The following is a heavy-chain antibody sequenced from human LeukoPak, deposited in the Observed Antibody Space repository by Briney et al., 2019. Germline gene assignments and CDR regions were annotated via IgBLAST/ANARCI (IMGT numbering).Heavy chain of an antibody. CDR2: ITGSGDTT. CDR1: GFTFTRYA. V-gene: IGHV3-23*01. Sequence: PGGSLRLSCAASGFTFTRYAMSWVRQAPGEGLELVSSITGSGDTTYYAAYVKGRFTTSKKNPKNSLYFQISSLRAEDTAIYYCGKDRESRGWYKDAFDIWGQGTMVTVSS. J-gene: IGHJ3*02. CDR3: GKDRESRGWYKDAFDI. D-gene: IGHD6-19*01.